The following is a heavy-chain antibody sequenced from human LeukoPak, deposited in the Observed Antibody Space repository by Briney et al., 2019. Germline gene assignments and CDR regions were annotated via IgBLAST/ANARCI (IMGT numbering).Heavy chain of an antibody. J-gene: IGHJ6*02. CDR3: ARGGGLDV. CDR2: INHNGNVN. CDR1: GFTFSSYW. Sequence: GGSLSLFCAASGFTFSSYWMNWARQAPGEALEWVASINHNGNVNYYVDSVKGRFTISRDNAKNSLYLQMSNLRAEDTAVYFCARGGGLDVWGQGATVTVSS. V-gene: IGHV3-7*03. D-gene: IGHD3-16*01.